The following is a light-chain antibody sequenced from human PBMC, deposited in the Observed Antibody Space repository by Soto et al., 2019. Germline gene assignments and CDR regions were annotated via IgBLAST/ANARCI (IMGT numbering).Light chain of an antibody. Sequence: EIVMTQSPATLSVSPGERATLSCRASQSVTKLGWYQQKPGQAPRLLIYGVSTRATGTPARFSGSGSGTDFTLTISSLQSEDFAVYYCQQYNNWPPVAFGGGTKVEIK. J-gene: IGKJ4*01. CDR1: QSVTK. CDR3: QQYNNWPPVA. V-gene: IGKV3D-15*01. CDR2: GVS.